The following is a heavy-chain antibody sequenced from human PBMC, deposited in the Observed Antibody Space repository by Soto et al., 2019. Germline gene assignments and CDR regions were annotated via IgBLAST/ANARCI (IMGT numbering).Heavy chain of an antibody. V-gene: IGHV5-51*01. D-gene: IGHD3-3*01. CDR2: IYPGDSNT. Sequence: PGESLKISCKGSGYSFTSYWTGWVSQMPGKGLEWMGIIYPGDSNTRYSPSLQGQVTISVDKSISTAYLQWSSLKATDTAMYYCARHAYDFWSGHPNPRYYYGMDVWGQGTTVTVSS. CDR1: GYSFTSYW. CDR3: ARHAYDFWSGHPNPRYYYGMDV. J-gene: IGHJ6*02.